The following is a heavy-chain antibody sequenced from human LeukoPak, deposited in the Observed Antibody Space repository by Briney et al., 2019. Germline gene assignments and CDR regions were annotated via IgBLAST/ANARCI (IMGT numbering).Heavy chain of an antibody. CDR2: FSGSGGST. J-gene: IGHJ4*02. D-gene: IGHD3-22*01. V-gene: IGHV3-23*01. Sequence: PGGSLRLSWAASGFTFSSYAMSWVRQAPGKGREWVSAFSGSGGSTFYADSVKGRFTISRDNSKNTLYLQMNSLRAEDTAVYYCAKESRYYYDSSGSPSTLDYWGQGTLVTVSS. CDR3: AKESRYYYDSSGSPSTLDY. CDR1: GFTFSSYA.